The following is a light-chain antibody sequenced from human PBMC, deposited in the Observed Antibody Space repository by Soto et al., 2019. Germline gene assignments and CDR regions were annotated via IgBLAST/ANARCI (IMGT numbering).Light chain of an antibody. CDR2: EVS. Sequence: QSALTQPPSASGSPGQSVTISCTGTSSDVGDYNYVSWYQQHPGKAPKLMIYEVSKRPSGVPDRFSGSKSGNTASLTVSGLQAEDEADYYCSSYAGSNNWVFVGGTTLTVL. CDR3: SSYAGSNNWV. V-gene: IGLV2-8*01. CDR1: SSDVGDYNY. J-gene: IGLJ3*02.